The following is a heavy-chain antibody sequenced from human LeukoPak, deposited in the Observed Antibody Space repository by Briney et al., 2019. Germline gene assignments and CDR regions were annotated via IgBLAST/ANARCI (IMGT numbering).Heavy chain of an antibody. D-gene: IGHD1-20*01. CDR2: IKPDGSEK. CDR1: GFTFSTYW. J-gene: IGHJ4*02. V-gene: IGHV3-7*01. Sequence: GGSLRLSCAASGFTFSTYWMTWVRQAPGKGLEWVAIIKPDGSEKYYVDSVKGRFTISRDNAKNTLYLQMNSLRAEDTAVYYCLRDLNWSLDQWGQGTLVTVSS. CDR3: LRDLNWSLDQ.